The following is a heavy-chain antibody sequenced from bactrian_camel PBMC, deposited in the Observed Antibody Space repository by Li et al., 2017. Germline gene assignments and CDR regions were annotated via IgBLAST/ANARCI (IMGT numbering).Heavy chain of an antibody. CDR3: VASRWVTWARELLASDFHF. J-gene: IGHJ6*01. V-gene: IGHV3S53*01. CDR1: GDHRMVA. D-gene: IGHD3*01. Sequence: HVQLVESGGGSAQTGGSLTLSCVVSGDHRMVAWFRQGQGPGTKREGVAGLGDDGSTSYAAFAEGRFTISKNSKNTFYLQMNQLKPEDAAMYYCVASRWVTWARELLASDFHFWGQGTQVTVS. CDR2: LGDDGST.